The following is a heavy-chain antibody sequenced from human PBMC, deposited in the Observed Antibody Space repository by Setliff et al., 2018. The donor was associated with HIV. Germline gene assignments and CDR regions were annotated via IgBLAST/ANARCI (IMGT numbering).Heavy chain of an antibody. CDR3: ARVNALIRAPFDY. V-gene: IGHV4-59*01. CDR1: GGSITGYY. J-gene: IGHJ4*02. Sequence: SETLSLTCTVSGGSITGYYWSWVRQPPGKGLEWIGYIFYSGTTNYSPSLNSRATISVDTSKSSFSLRLSSVTAADTAVYYCARVNALIRAPFDYWGQGALVTVSS. CDR2: IFYSGTT.